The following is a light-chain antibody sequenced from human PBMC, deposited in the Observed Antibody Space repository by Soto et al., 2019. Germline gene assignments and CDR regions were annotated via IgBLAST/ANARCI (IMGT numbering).Light chain of an antibody. CDR2: GAS. CDR3: QQRSNWPPIT. V-gene: IGKV3D-20*02. CDR1: QSVSSTS. Sequence: VLTQSPGTLSLSPGESVTISCLASQSVSSTSLAWYQQKPGQTPRLLIYGASSRATGTPDRISGGGSGTHFTLTISRLEPEDFAVYYCQQRSNWPPITFGQGTRLEIK. J-gene: IGKJ5*01.